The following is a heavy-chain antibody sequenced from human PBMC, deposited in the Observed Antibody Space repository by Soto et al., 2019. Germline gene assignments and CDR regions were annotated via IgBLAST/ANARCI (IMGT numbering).Heavy chain of an antibody. CDR2: ISYDGSNK. D-gene: IGHD4-17*01. CDR1: GFTFSSYG. CDR3: AKDNYGDYLDY. J-gene: IGHJ4*02. Sequence: QVQLVESGGGVVQPGRSLRLSCAASGFTFSSYGMHWVREAPGKGLEWVAVISYDGSNKYYADSVKGRFTISRENSKNTLYLQMNSLRAEDTAVYYCAKDNYGDYLDYWGQGTLVTVSS. V-gene: IGHV3-30*18.